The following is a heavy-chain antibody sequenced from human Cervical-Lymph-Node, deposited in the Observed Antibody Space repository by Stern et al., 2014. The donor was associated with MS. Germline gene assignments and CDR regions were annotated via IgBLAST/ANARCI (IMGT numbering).Heavy chain of an antibody. D-gene: IGHD1-26*01. CDR2: ISTYNGNT. CDR3: ARRGGSQPTDY. CDR1: GYTFTSSG. Sequence: VQLLQSGAEVKKPGASVKVSCKASGYTFTSSGLSWVRQAPGQGLEWMGWISTYNGNTNYAQKLQGRVSMTTDTSTSTVYMELRSLISDDTAVYYCARRGGSQPTDYWGQGTLVTVSS. J-gene: IGHJ4*02. V-gene: IGHV1-18*01.